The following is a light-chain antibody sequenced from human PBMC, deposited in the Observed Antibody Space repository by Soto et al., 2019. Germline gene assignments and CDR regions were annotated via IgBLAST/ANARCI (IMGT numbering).Light chain of an antibody. Sequence: EIVLTQSTGTLSLSPGERATLSCRASQSVSSSYLAWYQQKPGQAPRLLIYGASGRATGIPDRLSGSGSGTDFTLTISRLEPADFAVYYCQQYGSPLGLTFGGGTKVEIK. V-gene: IGKV3-20*01. CDR3: QQYGSPLGLT. CDR1: QSVSSSY. CDR2: GAS. J-gene: IGKJ4*01.